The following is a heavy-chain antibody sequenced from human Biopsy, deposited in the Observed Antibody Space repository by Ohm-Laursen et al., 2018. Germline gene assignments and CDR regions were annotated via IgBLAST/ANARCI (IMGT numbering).Heavy chain of an antibody. CDR3: PLEGVGFDN. V-gene: IGHV3-73*01. CDR1: GFTFSASA. D-gene: IGHD1-26*01. CDR2: IRSKAKSYAT. Sequence: SLRLSCAASGFTFSASAVHWVRQASGKGLEWVGRIRSKAKSYATAYAASVTGRFTISRDNSKNTTYLQMNSLKTEDTAVYYCPLEGVGFDNWGQGTLVTVSS. J-gene: IGHJ4*02.